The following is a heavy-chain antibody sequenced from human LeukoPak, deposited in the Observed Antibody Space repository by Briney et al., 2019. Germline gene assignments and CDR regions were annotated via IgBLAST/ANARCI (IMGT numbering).Heavy chain of an antibody. CDR2: ISDSGGIT. J-gene: IGHJ6*02. V-gene: IGHV3-23*01. CDR1: GFTFSSYA. Sequence: PGGSLRLSCAASGFTFSSYAMNWVRQAPGKGLEWVSGISDSGGITYYADSVKGRFTISRDNSKNTMYPQMNSLRVEDTAVYYCAKASAVRGYYYYGMDVWGQGTTVTVSS. CDR3: AKASAVRGYYYYGMDV. D-gene: IGHD3-10*02.